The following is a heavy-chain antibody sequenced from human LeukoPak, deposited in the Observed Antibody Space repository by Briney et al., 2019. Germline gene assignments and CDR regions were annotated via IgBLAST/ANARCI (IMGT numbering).Heavy chain of an antibody. J-gene: IGHJ4*02. D-gene: IGHD2-2*02. V-gene: IGHV4-34*01. CDR3: ARTAISDTIRDY. Sequence: SEALSLTCAVYGGSFSGYYWSWIRQPPGKGLEWIGEINHSGSTNYNPSLKSRVTISVDTSKNQFSLKLSSVTAADTAVYYCARTAISDTIRDYWGQGTLVTVSS. CDR2: INHSGST. CDR1: GGSFSGYY.